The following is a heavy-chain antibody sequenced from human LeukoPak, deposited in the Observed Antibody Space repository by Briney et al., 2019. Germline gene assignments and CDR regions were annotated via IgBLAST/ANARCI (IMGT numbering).Heavy chain of an antibody. V-gene: IGHV3-23*01. CDR2: ISGSGGST. Sequence: GGSVRLSCAASGFTFSSYAMSWVRQAPGKGLEWVSAISGSGGSTYSADSVKGRFTISRDNSKNTLYLQMNSLRAEDTAVYYCAKALCSGGTCYRFDYWGQGTLVTVSS. CDR1: GFTFSSYA. D-gene: IGHD2-15*01. J-gene: IGHJ4*02. CDR3: AKALCSGGTCYRFDY.